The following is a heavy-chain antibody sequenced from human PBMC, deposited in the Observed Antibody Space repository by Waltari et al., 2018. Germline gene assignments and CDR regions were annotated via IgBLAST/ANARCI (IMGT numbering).Heavy chain of an antibody. CDR3: ARDLRDHYFDY. Sequence: QVQLVESGGGVVQPGGSLILSGAAAGYRYNSYGMHLVRQAPGKGLEWVAIIRFDGIEEYYSDSVQGRFTISRDTSKNTLYLQMNSLRPEDTAIYYCARDLRDHYFDYWGQGTLVTVSS. V-gene: IGHV3-30*02. J-gene: IGHJ4*02. CDR2: IRFDGIEE. D-gene: IGHD2-21*01. CDR1: GYRYNSYG.